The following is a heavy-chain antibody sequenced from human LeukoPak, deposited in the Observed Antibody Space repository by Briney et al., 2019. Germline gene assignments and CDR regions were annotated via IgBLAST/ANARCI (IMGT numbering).Heavy chain of an antibody. CDR2: ISYDGSNK. J-gene: IGHJ3*02. CDR3: AKDFYDDSSGYYTPGDAFDI. CDR1: GFTFSSYG. D-gene: IGHD3-22*01. Sequence: GGSLRLSCAASGFTFSSYGMHWVRQAPGKGLEWVAVISYDGSNKYYADSVKGRFTISRDNSKNTLYLQMNSLRAEDTAVYYCAKDFYDDSSGYYTPGDAFDIWGQGTMVTVSS. V-gene: IGHV3-30*18.